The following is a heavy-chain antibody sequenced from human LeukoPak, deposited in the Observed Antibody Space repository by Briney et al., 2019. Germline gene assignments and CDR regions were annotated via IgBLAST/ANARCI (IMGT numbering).Heavy chain of an antibody. V-gene: IGHV4-34*01. CDR1: GGSISSYY. Sequence: PSETPSLTCTVSGGSISSYYWSWIRQPPGKGLEWIGEINHSGSTNYNPSLKSRVTISVDTSKNQFSLKLSSVTAAGTAVYYCARVPPYGSGRGYFDYWGQGTLVTVSS. CDR2: INHSGST. CDR3: ARVPPYGSGRGYFDY. J-gene: IGHJ4*02. D-gene: IGHD3-10*01.